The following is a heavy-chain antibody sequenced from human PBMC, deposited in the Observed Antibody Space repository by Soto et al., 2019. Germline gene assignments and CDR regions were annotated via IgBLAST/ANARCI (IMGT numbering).Heavy chain of an antibody. V-gene: IGHV4-4*07. CDR3: ARVGVIAVAGTDWFDP. J-gene: IGHJ5*02. CDR2: IYTSGST. D-gene: IGHD6-19*01. Sequence: PSETLSLTCTVSGGSISRYYWGWIRQPAGKGLEWIGRIYTSGSTNYNPSLKSRVTMSVDTSKNQFSLKLSSVTAADTAVYYCARVGVIAVAGTDWFDPWGQGTLVTVS. CDR1: GGSISRYY.